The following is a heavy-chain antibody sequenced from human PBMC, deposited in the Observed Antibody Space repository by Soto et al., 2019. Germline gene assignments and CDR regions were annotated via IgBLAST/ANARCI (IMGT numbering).Heavy chain of an antibody. CDR3: ARPFDTSGWYDY. Sequence: GESLKLSYTASGYIFTIYWLVWVRQIPGKGLEWMGIIYPDDSDTRYSTSFQGLVTISADKSINTAYLQWSGLKASDTAMYFCARPFDTSGWYDYWGQGTLVTVSS. J-gene: IGHJ4*02. V-gene: IGHV5-51*01. CDR2: IYPDDSDT. D-gene: IGHD6-19*01. CDR1: GYIFTIYW.